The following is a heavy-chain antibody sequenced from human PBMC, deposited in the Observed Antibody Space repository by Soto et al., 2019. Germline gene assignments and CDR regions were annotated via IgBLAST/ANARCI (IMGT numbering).Heavy chain of an antibody. CDR1: ELNFSSYS. CDR2: ITATDGNT. V-gene: IGHV3-23*01. D-gene: IGHD6-6*01. J-gene: IGHJ4*02. CDR3: AKDEGTSSTVFDY. Sequence: GGSLKHCCAASELNFSSYSMSWISQVPGKGLEWVSSITATDGNTYYADSVRGRFTISRDNSRNSLFLQMNGLRPEDSALYYCAKDEGTSSTVFDYWGQGTLV.